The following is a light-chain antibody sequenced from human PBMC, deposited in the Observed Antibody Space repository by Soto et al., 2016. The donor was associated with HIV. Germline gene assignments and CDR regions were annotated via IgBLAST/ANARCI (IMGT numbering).Light chain of an antibody. CDR3: LVWDDNTYV. CDR1: NIGSKS. V-gene: IGLV3-9*01. J-gene: IGLJ1*01. CDR2: RDS. Sequence: SYVVTQPPSVSVAPGKTASITCGGDNIGSKSVHWYQQRPGQAPVLVIYRDSNRPSGIPERFSGSNSGNTATLTISRVQAGDEADYFCLVWDDNTYVFGTGTKVTVL.